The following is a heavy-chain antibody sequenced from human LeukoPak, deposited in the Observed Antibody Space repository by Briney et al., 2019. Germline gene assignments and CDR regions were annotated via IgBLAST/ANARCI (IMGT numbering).Heavy chain of an antibody. J-gene: IGHJ6*02. V-gene: IGHV1-69*04. CDR2: IIPILGIA. Sequence: ASVKVSCKASGGTFSSYAISWVRQAPGQGLEWMGRIIPILGIANYAQKFQGRVTITADKSTSTAYMELSSLRSEDTAVYYCARDKLDTAMVMYYYGMDVWGQGTTVTVSS. CDR1: GGTFSSYA. D-gene: IGHD5-18*01. CDR3: ARDKLDTAMVMYYYGMDV.